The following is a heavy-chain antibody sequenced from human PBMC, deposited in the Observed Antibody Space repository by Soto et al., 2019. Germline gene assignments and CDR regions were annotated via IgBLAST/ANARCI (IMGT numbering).Heavy chain of an antibody. V-gene: IGHV3-30-3*01. D-gene: IGHD3-10*01. CDR3: ASQRDPFGESSLYYYYGMDV. Sequence: GGSLRLSCAASGFTFSSYAMHWVRQAPGKGLEWVAVISYDGSNKYYADSVKGRFTISRDNSKNTLYLQMNSLRAEDTAVYYCASQRDPFGESSLYYYYGMDVWGQGTTVTVSS. CDR1: GFTFSSYA. J-gene: IGHJ6*02. CDR2: ISYDGSNK.